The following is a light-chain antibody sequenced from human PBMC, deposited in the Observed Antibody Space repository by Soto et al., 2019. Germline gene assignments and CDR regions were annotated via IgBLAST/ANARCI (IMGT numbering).Light chain of an antibody. V-gene: IGLV2-14*03. CDR1: SSDVGAYIY. CDR3: SAYSDIDTKV. CDR2: EVN. Sequence: QSALAQPASVSGSPGQSITISCGGTSSDVGAYIYVSRYQQFPGKAPKLILYEVNNRPSGVSNRFSGSKSDTTASLTISGLQPEDEADYYCSAYSDIDTKVFGTGTKVTVL. J-gene: IGLJ1*01.